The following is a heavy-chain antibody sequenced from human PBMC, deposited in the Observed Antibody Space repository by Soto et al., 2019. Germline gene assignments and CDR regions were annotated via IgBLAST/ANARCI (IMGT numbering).Heavy chain of an antibody. Sequence: ASVKVSCKASGYTFTSYYMHWVRQAPGQGLEWMGIINASGGSTSYAQKFQGRVTMTTDTSTSTAYMELRSLRSDDTAVYYCARGVDPHYYYGMDVWGQGTTVTVSS. CDR2: INASGGST. V-gene: IGHV1-46*01. J-gene: IGHJ6*02. CDR3: ARGVDPHYYYGMDV. D-gene: IGHD3-9*01. CDR1: GYTFTSYY.